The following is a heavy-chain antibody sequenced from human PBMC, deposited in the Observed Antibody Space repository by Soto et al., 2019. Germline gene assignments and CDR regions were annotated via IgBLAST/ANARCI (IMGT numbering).Heavy chain of an antibody. V-gene: IGHV2-5*02. CDR3: VYRRHTAVADF. Sequence: QITLKESGPTLLKPTQTLTLTCTFSGFSLSTSEVGVGWIRQPPGKALEWLAVIFWDDDKRYSPSLNSRVTITKDTSKNQVVLTMTNMHPVDTATYYCVYRRHTAVADFLGQGTLVTVSS. D-gene: IGHD6-13*01. J-gene: IGHJ4*02. CDR1: GFSLSTSEVG. CDR2: IFWDDDK.